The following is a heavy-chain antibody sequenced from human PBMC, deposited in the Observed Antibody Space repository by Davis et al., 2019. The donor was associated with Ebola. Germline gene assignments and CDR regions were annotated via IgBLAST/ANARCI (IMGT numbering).Heavy chain of an antibody. Sequence: GGSLRLSCKGSGFSFTSYWIGWVRQMPGKGLEWMGIIYPGDSDTRYSPSFQGQVTVSADKSISTAYLQWSSLKASDTAMYYCARQGGYSYGYLFDNWGQGTLVTVSS. J-gene: IGHJ4*02. CDR2: IYPGDSDT. V-gene: IGHV5-51*01. CDR1: GFSFTSYW. D-gene: IGHD5-18*01. CDR3: ARQGGYSYGYLFDN.